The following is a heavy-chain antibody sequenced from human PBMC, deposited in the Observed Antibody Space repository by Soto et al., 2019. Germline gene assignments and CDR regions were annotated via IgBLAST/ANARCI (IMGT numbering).Heavy chain of an antibody. V-gene: IGHV4-59*08. CDR2: IHNSGKT. D-gene: IGHD1-26*01. CDR1: GDSISDYY. J-gene: IGHJ3*01. CDR3: ARHPSGSHYVPGAPLGIGFDV. Sequence: QVRLHESGPGLLKPSETLSLTCDVSGDSISDYYWSWIRQPPGKGLEWLAYIHNSGKTKCFPSLESRLSISMDTSRNQLSLKMTSVTAADTAVYFCARHPSGSHYVPGAPLGIGFDVWGQGTLAIVSS.